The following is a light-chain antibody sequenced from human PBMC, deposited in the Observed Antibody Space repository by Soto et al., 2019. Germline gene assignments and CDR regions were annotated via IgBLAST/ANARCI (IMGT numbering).Light chain of an antibody. CDR3: SAYAGSSTWDVV. CDR1: SSDVGSYNL. V-gene: IGLV2-23*01. CDR2: EGT. Sequence: QSALTQPASVSGSPGQSITISCTGTSSDVGSYNLVSWYQQHPGKAPKLMIYEGTKRPSGVSNRFSGSKSGNTASLTISALQAEDEADSYCSAYAGSSTWDVVFGGGTKLTVL. J-gene: IGLJ2*01.